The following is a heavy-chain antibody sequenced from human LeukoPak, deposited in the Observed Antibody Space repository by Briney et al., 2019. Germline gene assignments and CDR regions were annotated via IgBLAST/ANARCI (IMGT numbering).Heavy chain of an antibody. D-gene: IGHD2-21*02. CDR1: GYKFTTYW. CDR3: ARWVTADRGKKDVFDV. CDR2: IFPADSDH. V-gene: IGHV5-51*01. Sequence: GEPLQISCKGSGYKFTTYWISWGRQMPGKGLECVGMIFPADSDHRYSPSFQGQVTVSADKSITTAYLQWSSLKASDTAMYYCARWVTADRGKKDVFDVWGQGTMVSVS. J-gene: IGHJ3*01.